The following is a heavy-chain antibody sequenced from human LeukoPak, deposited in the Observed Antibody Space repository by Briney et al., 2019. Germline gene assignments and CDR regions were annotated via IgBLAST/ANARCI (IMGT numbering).Heavy chain of an antibody. CDR1: GFTFSSYS. J-gene: IGHJ4*02. CDR3: ARSEGYRGYYFDY. V-gene: IGHV3-48*04. Sequence: GGSLRLSCAASGFTFSSYSMNWVRQAPGKGLEWVSYISSSSSTIYSADSVKGRFTISRDNAKNSLYLQMNSLRAEDTAVYYCARSEGYRGYYFDYWGQGTLVTVSS. D-gene: IGHD1-1*01. CDR2: ISSSSSTI.